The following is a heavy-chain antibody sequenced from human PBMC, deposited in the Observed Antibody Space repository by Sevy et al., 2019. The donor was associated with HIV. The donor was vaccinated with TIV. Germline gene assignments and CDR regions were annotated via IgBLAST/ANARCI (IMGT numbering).Heavy chain of an antibody. J-gene: IGHJ4*02. CDR3: ARDHNFVLDY. V-gene: IGHV6-1*01. Sequence: QTLSLTCAISGDTVSSDSAAWNWIRQSPARGLEWLGRAYYRSTWHKDYATSLNSRMTINPDTSKNQFSLQLNSVTPDDTAVYFCARDHNFVLDYWGQGILVTVSS. D-gene: IGHD1-20*01. CDR2: AYYRSTWHK. CDR1: GDTVSSDSAA.